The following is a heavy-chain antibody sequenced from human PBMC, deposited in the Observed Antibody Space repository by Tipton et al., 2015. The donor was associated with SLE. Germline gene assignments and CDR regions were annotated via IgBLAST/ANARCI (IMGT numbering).Heavy chain of an antibody. J-gene: IGHJ4*02. CDR3: ARGVAERLGLDF. V-gene: IGHV4-61*09. CDR2: IYSNGST. D-gene: IGHD6-19*01. Sequence: TLSLTCTVSGDSFKSGSYYWSWIRQPAGKGLEWIGYIYSNGSTNYNPSLRSRVTISVDTSNNQFSLKLTSVTAADTALYFCARGVAERLGLDFWGQGSLVTVSS. CDR1: GDSFKSGSYY.